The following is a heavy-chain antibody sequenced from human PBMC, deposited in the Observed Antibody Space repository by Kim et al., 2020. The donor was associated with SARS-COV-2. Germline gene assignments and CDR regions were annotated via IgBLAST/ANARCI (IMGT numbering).Heavy chain of an antibody. Sequence: PNSGKTGYAQKFQGRVTMTRNTSISTAYMELSSLRSEDTAVYYCASYGDYWGQGTLVTVSS. D-gene: IGHD3-16*01. V-gene: IGHV1-8*01. CDR3: ASYGDY. CDR2: PNSGKT. J-gene: IGHJ4*02.